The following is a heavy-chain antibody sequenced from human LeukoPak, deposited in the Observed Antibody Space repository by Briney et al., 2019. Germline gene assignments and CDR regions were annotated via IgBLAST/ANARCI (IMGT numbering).Heavy chain of an antibody. V-gene: IGHV4-4*02. Sequence: SGTLSLTCAVSGGSISSSNWWSWVRQPPRKGLEWIGEIYHSGSTNYNPSLKSRVTISVDKSKNQFSLKLSSVTAADTAVYYCASFTPRITMVRGDLDYWGQGTLVTVSS. CDR2: IYHSGST. D-gene: IGHD3-10*01. CDR3: ASFTPRITMVRGDLDY. J-gene: IGHJ4*02. CDR1: GGSISSSNW.